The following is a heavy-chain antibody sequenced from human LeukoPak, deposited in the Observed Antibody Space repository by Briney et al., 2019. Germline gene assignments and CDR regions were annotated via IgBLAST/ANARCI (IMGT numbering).Heavy chain of an antibody. D-gene: IGHD3-22*01. CDR2: ISGSGGST. V-gene: IGHV3-23*01. CDR1: GFTFSSYA. Sequence: PGGSLRLSCAASGFTFSSYAMSWVRQAPGKGLEWVSAISGSGGSTYYADSVKGRFTISRDNSKNTLYLQMNSLRAEDTAVYYCAKGRGLGYYDSSGYFDYWGQGTLVTVSS. J-gene: IGHJ4*02. CDR3: AKGRGLGYYDSSGYFDY.